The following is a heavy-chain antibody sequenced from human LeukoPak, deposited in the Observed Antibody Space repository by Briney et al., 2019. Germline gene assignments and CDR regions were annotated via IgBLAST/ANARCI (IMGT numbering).Heavy chain of an antibody. Sequence: GASVKVSCKASGGTFSSYAISWVRQAPGQGLEWMGRIIPIFGIANYAQKFQGGVTITADKSTSTAYMELSSLRSEDTAVYYCARDGDSTESFDYWGQGTLVTVSS. J-gene: IGHJ4*02. CDR1: GGTFSSYA. CDR2: IIPIFGIA. D-gene: IGHD4-11*01. V-gene: IGHV1-69*04. CDR3: ARDGDSTESFDY.